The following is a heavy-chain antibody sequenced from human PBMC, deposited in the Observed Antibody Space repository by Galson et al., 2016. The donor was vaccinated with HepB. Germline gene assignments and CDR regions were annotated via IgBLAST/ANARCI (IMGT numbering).Heavy chain of an antibody. V-gene: IGHV4-31*03. CDR2: IYYSRT. D-gene: IGHD5-18*01. J-gene: IGHJ4*02. Sequence: TLSLTCTVSGGSISSSGYYWSWIRQHPGKGLEWIGYIYYSRTYYNPSLKSRVTVSVDTSKNQFSLKLTSVTAADTAVYYCARATSYGELYFDYWGQGTLVTVSS. CDR1: GGSISSSGYY. CDR3: ARATSYGELYFDY.